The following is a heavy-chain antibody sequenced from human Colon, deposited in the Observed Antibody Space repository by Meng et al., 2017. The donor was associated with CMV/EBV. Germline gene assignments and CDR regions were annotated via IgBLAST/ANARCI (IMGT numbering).Heavy chain of an antibody. Sequence: LTCTVSGGSSSSGGYYWSWIRQHPGKGLEWIGYIYYSGSTYYNPSLKSRVTISLDTSKNQFSLKLSSVTAADTAVYYCARDPGSGPAYWGQGTLVTVSS. J-gene: IGHJ4*02. CDR3: ARDPGSGPAY. CDR1: GGSSSSGGYY. CDR2: IYYSGST. V-gene: IGHV4-31*03. D-gene: IGHD2-15*01.